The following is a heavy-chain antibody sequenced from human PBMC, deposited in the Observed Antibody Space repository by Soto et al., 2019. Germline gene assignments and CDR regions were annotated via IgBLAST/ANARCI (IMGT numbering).Heavy chain of an antibody. D-gene: IGHD4-17*01. Sequence: SETLSLTCTVSGGSISSYYWSWIRQPPGKGLEWIGYIYYSGSTNYNPSLKSRVTISVDTSKNQFSLKLSSVTVADTAVYYCATVMTTQVDYWGQGTLVTVSS. CDR2: IYYSGST. J-gene: IGHJ4*02. V-gene: IGHV4-59*12. CDR1: GGSISSYY. CDR3: ATVMTTQVDY.